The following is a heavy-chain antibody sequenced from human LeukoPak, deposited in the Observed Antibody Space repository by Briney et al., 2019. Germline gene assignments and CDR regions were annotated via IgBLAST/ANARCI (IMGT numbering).Heavy chain of an antibody. V-gene: IGHV4-38-2*02. CDR1: GYSISSGYY. J-gene: IGHJ4*02. CDR3: ARTPADRGALWGFDY. CDR2: IYHSGST. D-gene: IGHD3-10*01. Sequence: PSETLSLTCTVSGYSISSGYYWGWIRQPPGKGLEWIGSIYHSGSTYYNPSLKSRVTISVDTSKNQFSLKLSSVTAADTAVYYCARTPADRGALWGFDYWGQGTLVTVSS.